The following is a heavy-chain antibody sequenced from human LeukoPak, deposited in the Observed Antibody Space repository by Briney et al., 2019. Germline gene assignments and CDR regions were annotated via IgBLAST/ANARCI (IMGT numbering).Heavy chain of an antibody. CDR3: ATSSYSYGSSYYYYYGMDV. V-gene: IGHV1-69*13. Sequence: WASVKVSCKASGGTFSSYAISWVRQAPGQGLEWKGGIIPIFGTASYAQKFQGRVTITADESTSTAYMELSSLRSEDTAVYYCATSSYSYGSSYYYYYGMDVWGQGTTVTVSS. J-gene: IGHJ6*02. CDR2: IIPIFGTA. CDR1: GGTFSSYA. D-gene: IGHD5-18*01.